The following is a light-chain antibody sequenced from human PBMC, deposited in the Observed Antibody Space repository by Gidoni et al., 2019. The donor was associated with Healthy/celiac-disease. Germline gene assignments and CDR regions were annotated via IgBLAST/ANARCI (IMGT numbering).Light chain of an antibody. Sequence: IVMTQSPDTLSVSPGERATLSCRASQSVSSNLAWYQQKPGQAPRLLIYGASTRATGIPARFSGSGSGTEFTLTISSLQSEDFAVYYCQQYNNWPPSGTFGQGTKVEIK. CDR3: QQYNNWPPSGT. CDR1: QSVSSN. V-gene: IGKV3-15*01. J-gene: IGKJ1*01. CDR2: GAS.